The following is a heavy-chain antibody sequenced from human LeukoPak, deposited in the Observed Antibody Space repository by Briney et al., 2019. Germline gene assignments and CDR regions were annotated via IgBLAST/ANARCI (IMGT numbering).Heavy chain of an antibody. J-gene: IGHJ4*02. CDR1: GFTFSDFY. CDR3: AXDIVATSGDF. Sequence: PGGSLRLSCAASGFTFSDFYMSWIRQAPGKGLEWVSYITSGGRAIYYADSVQGRFTISRDNARNSLYLQMDGLRAEDTAVYYCAXDIVATSGDFWGQGTLVTVSS. CDR2: ITSGGRAI. D-gene: IGHD5-12*01. V-gene: IGHV3-11*01.